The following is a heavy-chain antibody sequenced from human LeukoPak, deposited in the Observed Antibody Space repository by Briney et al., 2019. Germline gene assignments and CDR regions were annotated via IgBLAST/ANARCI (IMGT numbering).Heavy chain of an antibody. V-gene: IGHV4-38-2*02. CDR3: ARESIQGGATNWFDP. Sequence: SETLSLTCTVSGGSISSYYWGWIRQPPGKGLEWIGSIYHSGSTYYNPSLKSRVTISVDTSKNQFSLKLSSVTAADTAVYYCARESIQGGATNWFDPWGQGTLVTVSS. J-gene: IGHJ5*02. CDR2: IYHSGST. D-gene: IGHD1-26*01. CDR1: GGSISSYY.